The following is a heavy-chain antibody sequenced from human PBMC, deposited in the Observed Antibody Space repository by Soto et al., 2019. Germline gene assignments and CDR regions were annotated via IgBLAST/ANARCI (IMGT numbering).Heavy chain of an antibody. CDR1: GGSFSSFS. CDR2: IIPILGTA. Sequence: SVKVSCKVSGGSFSSFSINWVRQAPGQGFEWMGGIIPILGTANFTQKFQGRVTFTADESTTTAYMTLSSLTSEDTAIYYCTYFESRGYYPQNHYWGPGTQVTVSS. CDR3: TYFESRGYYPQNHY. D-gene: IGHD3-22*01. V-gene: IGHV1-69*13. J-gene: IGHJ4*02.